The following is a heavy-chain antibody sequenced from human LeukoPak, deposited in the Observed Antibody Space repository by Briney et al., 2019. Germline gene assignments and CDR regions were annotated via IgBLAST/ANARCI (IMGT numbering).Heavy chain of an antibody. J-gene: IGHJ5*02. D-gene: IGHD3-10*01. V-gene: IGHV1-2*06. CDR1: GYTFSGYY. CDR3: ARDLKAVYYGSGSYYIGDNWFDP. Sequence: ASVKVSCKASGYTFSGYYIHWVRQAPGQGLEWMGRINPNSGGTTFAQKFQGRVTMTRDTSISTAYMELSRLRSDDTAVYYCARDLKAVYYGSGSYYIGDNWFDPWGQGTLVTVSS. CDR2: INPNSGGT.